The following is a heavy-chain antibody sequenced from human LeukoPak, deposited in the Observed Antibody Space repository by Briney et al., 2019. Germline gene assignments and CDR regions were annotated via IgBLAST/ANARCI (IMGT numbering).Heavy chain of an antibody. Sequence: GGSLRLSCAASGFTFSSYSMNWVRQAPGKGLEWVSYISSSSSTIYYADSVKGRFTISRDNAKNSLYLQMNSLRAEDTAVYYCARDRRSGPYHFDYWGQGTLVTVSS. J-gene: IGHJ4*02. CDR2: ISSSSSTI. D-gene: IGHD3-3*01. CDR1: GFTFSSYS. V-gene: IGHV3-48*01. CDR3: ARDRRSGPYHFDY.